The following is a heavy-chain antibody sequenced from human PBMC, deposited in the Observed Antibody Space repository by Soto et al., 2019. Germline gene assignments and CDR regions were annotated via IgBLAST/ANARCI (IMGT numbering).Heavy chain of an antibody. D-gene: IGHD1-1*01. CDR3: ARAKLKWFDP. Sequence: PSETLSLTCAVSGDSISGNNWWTWVRQSPERGLEWIGEIFHSGSTNYNPSLKGRVTISVDKSKKNFSLNLRSVAAADTAVYYCARAKLKWFDPWGQGTLVTVSS. V-gene: IGHV4-4*02. CDR1: GDSISGNNW. CDR2: IFHSGST. J-gene: IGHJ5*02.